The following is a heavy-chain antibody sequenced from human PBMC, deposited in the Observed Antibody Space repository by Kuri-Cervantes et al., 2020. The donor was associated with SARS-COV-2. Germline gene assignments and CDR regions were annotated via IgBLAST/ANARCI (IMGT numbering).Heavy chain of an antibody. Sequence: SQTPSLTCAVSGYSISSGYYWGWIRQPPGKGLEWIGSICHSGSTYYNPSLKSRVTISVDTSKNQFSLKLSSMTAADTAVYYCARHYYGSGSYYAVPVLWSHWGQGTLVTVSS. V-gene: IGHV4-38-2*01. J-gene: IGHJ4*02. CDR1: GYSISSGYY. D-gene: IGHD3-10*01. CDR3: ARHYYGSGSYYAVPVLWSH. CDR2: ICHSGST.